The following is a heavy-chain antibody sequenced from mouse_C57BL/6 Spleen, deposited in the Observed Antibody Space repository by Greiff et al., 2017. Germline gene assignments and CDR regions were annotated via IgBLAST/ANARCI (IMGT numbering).Heavy chain of an antibody. CDR1: GFSLTSYG. Sequence: VQLQQSGPGLVQPSQSLSITCTVSGFSLTSYGVHWVRQSPGKGLEWLGVIWSGGSTDYNAAFISRLSISKDNSKSQVFFKMNSLQADDTAIYYCASPIYYDYVSPFAYWGQGTLVTVSA. D-gene: IGHD2-4*01. CDR3: ASPIYYDYVSPFAY. V-gene: IGHV2-2*01. CDR2: IWSGGST. J-gene: IGHJ3*01.